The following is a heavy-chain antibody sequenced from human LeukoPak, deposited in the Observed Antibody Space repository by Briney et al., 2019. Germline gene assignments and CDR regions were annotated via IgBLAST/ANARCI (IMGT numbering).Heavy chain of an antibody. CDR3: ARVLSRVATIYSSSLGY. CDR2: INPNSGGT. V-gene: IGHV1-2*06. CDR1: GYTFTVYY. D-gene: IGHD6-13*01. J-gene: IGHJ4*02. Sequence: ASVKVSFTASGYTFTVYYMHWVRQAPGQGLEWMGRINPNSGGTNYAQKFQGRVTMTRDTSISTAYMELSRLRSDDTAVYYCARVLSRVATIYSSSLGYWGQGTLVTVSS.